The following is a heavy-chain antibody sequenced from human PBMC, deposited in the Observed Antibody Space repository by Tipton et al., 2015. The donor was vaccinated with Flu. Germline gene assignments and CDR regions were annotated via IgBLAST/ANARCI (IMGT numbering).Heavy chain of an antibody. Sequence: QLVQSGAEVKKPGESLKISCKGSGYSFTSYWIGWVRQMPGKGLEWMGIIYPGDSDTRYSPSFQGQVTISADKSISTAYLQWSSLKASDPAMYYCARRPRRNWNYGGFDYWGQGTLVTVSS. CDR3: ARRPRRNWNYGGFDY. CDR2: IYPGDSDT. J-gene: IGHJ4*02. D-gene: IGHD1-7*01. CDR1: GYSFTSYW. V-gene: IGHV5-51*01.